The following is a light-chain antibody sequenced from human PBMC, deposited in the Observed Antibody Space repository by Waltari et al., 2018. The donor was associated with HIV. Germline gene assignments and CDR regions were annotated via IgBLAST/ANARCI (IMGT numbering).Light chain of an antibody. Sequence: QSALTQPASVSGSPGQSITISCNGSNSDIGAFDFVSWYQQHPGKAPRLIIYDVNSRPSGISGRFSGSKSVNTASLTIYGLQAEDEAEYCCGSYSGTTTLGVFGTGTTVTVL. CDR2: DVN. CDR1: NSDIGAFDF. J-gene: IGLJ1*01. CDR3: GSYSGTTTLGV. V-gene: IGLV2-14*03.